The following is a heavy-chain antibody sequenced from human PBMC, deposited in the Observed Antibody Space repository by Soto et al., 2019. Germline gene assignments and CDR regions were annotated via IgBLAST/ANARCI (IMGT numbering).Heavy chain of an antibody. D-gene: IGHD3-3*01. J-gene: IGHJ6*02. CDR2: IKQDGSEK. CDR3: ARDSYDFRSGYYKPFTYYYGMNV. Sequence: PGGSLRLSCAASGFTFSSYWMSWVRQAPGKGLEWVANIKQDGSEKYYVDSVKGRFTISRDNAKNSLYLQMNSLRAEDTAVYYCARDSYDFRSGYYKPFTYYYGMNVWGQGTTVTVSS. V-gene: IGHV3-7*03. CDR1: GFTFSSYW.